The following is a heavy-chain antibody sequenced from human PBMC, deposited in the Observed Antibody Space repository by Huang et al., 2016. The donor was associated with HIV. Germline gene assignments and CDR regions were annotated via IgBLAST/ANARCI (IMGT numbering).Heavy chain of an antibody. Sequence: QVQLVESGGGVVQPGRSLRRSCAASGFTFSSYAMHWVRQAPGKGLGWVAVISYDGSNKYYADSVKGRFTISRDNSKNTLYLQRNSLRAEDTAVYYCASGYYRYWGQGTLVTVSS. V-gene: IGHV3-30-3*01. J-gene: IGHJ4*02. CDR1: GFTFSSYA. CDR3: ASGYYRY. D-gene: IGHD3-22*01. CDR2: ISYDGSNK.